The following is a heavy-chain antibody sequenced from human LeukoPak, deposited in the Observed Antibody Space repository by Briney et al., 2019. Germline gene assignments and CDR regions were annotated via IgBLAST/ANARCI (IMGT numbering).Heavy chain of an antibody. Sequence: PGGSLRLSCAASGFTFSRNWMSWVRQAPGKGLEWVANIKEDGSEKYYVDSVKGRLTISRDNAKNSLYLQMNSLRTEDTALYYCAKAPYYDSSGYYSPSEYFQHWGQGTLVTVSS. J-gene: IGHJ1*01. V-gene: IGHV3-7*03. CDR3: AKAPYYDSSGYYSPSEYFQH. CDR2: IKEDGSEK. CDR1: GFTFSRNW. D-gene: IGHD3-22*01.